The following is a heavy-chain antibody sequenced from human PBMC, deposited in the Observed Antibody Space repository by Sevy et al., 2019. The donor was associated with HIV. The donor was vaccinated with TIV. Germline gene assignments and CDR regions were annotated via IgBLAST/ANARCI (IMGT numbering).Heavy chain of an antibody. CDR1: GFTFSSYA. J-gene: IGHJ6*02. CDR2: ISYDGSNK. D-gene: IGHD6-13*01. V-gene: IGHV3-30-3*01. Sequence: GGSLRLSCAASGFTFSSYAMHWVRQAPGKGLEWVAVISYDGSNKYYADSVKGRFTISRDNSKNTLYLQMKSLRAEDTAVYYCARDIDVRYSSSWGYYYYYYGMDVWGQGTTVTVSS. CDR3: ARDIDVRYSSSWGYYYYYYGMDV.